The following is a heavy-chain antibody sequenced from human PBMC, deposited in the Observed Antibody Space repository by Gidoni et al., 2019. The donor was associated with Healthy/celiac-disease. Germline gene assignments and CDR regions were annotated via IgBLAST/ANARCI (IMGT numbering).Heavy chain of an antibody. CDR1: GFTFSSYA. CDR3: ARALLRFLEWSPVDY. D-gene: IGHD3-3*01. Sequence: QVQLVESGGGVVQPGRSLRLSCAASGFTFSSYAMHWVRQAPGKGLEWVAVISYDGSNKYYADSVKGRFTISRDNSKNTLYLQMNSLRAEDTAVYYCARALLRFLEWSPVDYWGQGTLVTVSS. J-gene: IGHJ4*02. V-gene: IGHV3-30*04. CDR2: ISYDGSNK.